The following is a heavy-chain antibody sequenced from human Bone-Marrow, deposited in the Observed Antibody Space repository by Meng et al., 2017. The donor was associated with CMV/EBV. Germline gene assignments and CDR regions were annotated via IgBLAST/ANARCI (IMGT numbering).Heavy chain of an antibody. Sequence: GESLKISCAASGFRFTTYWMFWVRQAPGKGLEWVAVISHRAINKDYADSVKGRFTISRDDSKNTLYLQMNSLRGEDTAVYYCARQLGRVGDATLDYWGQGTLVTVSS. D-gene: IGHD1-26*01. V-gene: IGHV3-30*03. CDR2: ISHRAINK. J-gene: IGHJ4*02. CDR1: GFRFTTYW. CDR3: ARQLGRVGDATLDY.